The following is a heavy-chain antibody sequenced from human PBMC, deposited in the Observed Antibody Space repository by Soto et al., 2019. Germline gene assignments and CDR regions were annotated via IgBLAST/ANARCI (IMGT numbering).Heavy chain of an antibody. CDR3: ARVQSRNFHFDY. J-gene: IGHJ4*02. CDR2: INPNSGGT. Sequence: ASVKVSCKASGYTFTGYYMHWVRQAPGQGLEWMGWINPNSGGTNYAQKFQGRVTMTRDTSISTAHMELSRLRSDDTAVYYCARVQSRNFHFDYWGQGTLVPSPQ. CDR1: GYTFTGYY. V-gene: IGHV1-2*02.